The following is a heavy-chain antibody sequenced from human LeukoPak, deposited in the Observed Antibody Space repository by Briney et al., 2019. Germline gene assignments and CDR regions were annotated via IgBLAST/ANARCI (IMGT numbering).Heavy chain of an antibody. CDR2: INHSGST. Sequence: PSETLSLTCVVYGGSFSGYYWSWIRQPPGKGLEWIGEINHSGSTNYNPSLKSRVTISVDTSKNQFSLKLSSVTAADTAVYYCARVPIIVVAGAPTPIYYFDYWGQGTLVTVSS. V-gene: IGHV4-34*01. CDR1: GGSFSGYY. J-gene: IGHJ4*02. D-gene: IGHD2-2*01. CDR3: ARVPIIVVAGAPTPIYYFDY.